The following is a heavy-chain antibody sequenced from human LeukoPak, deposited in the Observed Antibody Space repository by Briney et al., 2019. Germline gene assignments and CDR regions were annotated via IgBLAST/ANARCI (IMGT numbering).Heavy chain of an antibody. Sequence: PSETLSLTCTVSGGSISSNSWNWIRQAPGKGVEWIGSIYYSGTTSYNPSLMSRVTISVDTSKNKFSLKLTSVTAADTAVYYCARPSGSMGYWGQGTLVTVSS. CDR1: GGSISSNS. V-gene: IGHV4-59*08. J-gene: IGHJ4*02. CDR3: ARPSGSMGY. CDR2: IYYSGTT. D-gene: IGHD1-26*01.